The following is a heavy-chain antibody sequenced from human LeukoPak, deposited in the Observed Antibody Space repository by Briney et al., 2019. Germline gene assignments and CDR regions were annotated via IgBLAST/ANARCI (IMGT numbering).Heavy chain of an antibody. CDR3: ARDRAYRRPWFDP. Sequence: SETLSLTCTVSGGSISSYHWSWIRQPPGKGLEWIGHIYYSGSTYYNPSLKSRVTISVDTSKNQFSLKLSSVTAADTAVYYCARDRAYRRPWFDPWGQGTLVTVSS. CDR1: GGSISSYH. V-gene: IGHV4-59*12. J-gene: IGHJ5*02. CDR2: IYYSGST. D-gene: IGHD2-2*01.